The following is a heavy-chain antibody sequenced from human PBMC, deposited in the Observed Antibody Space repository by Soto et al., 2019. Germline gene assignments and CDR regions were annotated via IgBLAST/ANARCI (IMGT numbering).Heavy chain of an antibody. CDR3: ALRSMAVVPEY. V-gene: IGHV4-59*01. Sequence: QVQLQESGPGLVKPSETLSLTCAVSGDSISSYYCLWIRQPPGKGLEPIGYLHYGRSANYNPSLKSRVTLSVDTSTNQCSLTLSSMTAADTAVYYCALRSMAVVPEYWGQGALVTVSS. CDR1: GDSISSYY. CDR2: LHYGRSA. D-gene: IGHD3-22*01. J-gene: IGHJ4*02.